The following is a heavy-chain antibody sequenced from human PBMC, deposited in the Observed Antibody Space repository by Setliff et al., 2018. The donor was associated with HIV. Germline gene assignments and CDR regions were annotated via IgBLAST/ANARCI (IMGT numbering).Heavy chain of an antibody. CDR3: ARDQEHIIVVSATGNMPGYLHYYYMDV. CDR1: GFTFSTSG. Sequence: GGSLRLSCAASGFTFSTSGMNWVRQAPGKGLVWVSSISSRGGSVYYADSVRGRFTISRDNANNLLYLQMNSLRAEDTAVYYCARDQEHIIVVSATGNMPGYLHYYYMDVWGKGSTVTVSS. J-gene: IGHJ6*03. CDR2: ISSRGGSV. V-gene: IGHV3-21*01. D-gene: IGHD2-2*01.